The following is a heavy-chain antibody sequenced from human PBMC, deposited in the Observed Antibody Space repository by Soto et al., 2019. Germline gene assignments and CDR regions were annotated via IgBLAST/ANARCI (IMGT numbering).Heavy chain of an antibody. Sequence: LRLSCAASGFSFSTYDMNWVRQAPGKGLEWISYINSRSDSIDYADSVKGRFTITRDNAKNSVYLQMNSLRVEDTGVYYCARDAPLSPGTWLNLDYWSQGTLVTVSS. V-gene: IGHV3-48*01. J-gene: IGHJ4*02. CDR1: GFSFSTYD. CDR2: INSRSDSI. CDR3: ARDAPLSPGTWLNLDY. D-gene: IGHD3-10*01.